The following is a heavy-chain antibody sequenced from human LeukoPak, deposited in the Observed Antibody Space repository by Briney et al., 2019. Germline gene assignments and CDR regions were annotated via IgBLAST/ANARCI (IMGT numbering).Heavy chain of an antibody. D-gene: IGHD3-3*01. CDR3: ARVNTYYDFWSGYLDY. CDR1: GFTFSSYE. V-gene: IGHV3-48*03. Sequence: GGSVRLSCAASGFTFSSYEMNWVRQAPGKGLEWVSYISSSGSTIYYADSVKGRFTISRDNAKNSLYLQMNSLRAEDTAVYYCARVNTYYDFWSGYLDYWGQGTLVTVSS. CDR2: ISSSGSTI. J-gene: IGHJ4*02.